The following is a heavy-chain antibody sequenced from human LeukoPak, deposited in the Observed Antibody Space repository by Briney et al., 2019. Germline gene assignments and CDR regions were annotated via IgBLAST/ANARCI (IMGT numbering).Heavy chain of an antibody. Sequence: PSETLSLTCTVSGGSISSYYWSWIRQPPGKGLEWIGYIYYSGSTNYNPSLKSRVTISVDTSKNQFSLKLSSVTAADTAVYYCARSRGRYADAFDIWGQGTMVTVSS. CDR2: IYYSGST. CDR1: GGSISSYY. J-gene: IGHJ3*02. D-gene: IGHD1-1*01. CDR3: ARSRGRYADAFDI. V-gene: IGHV4-59*01.